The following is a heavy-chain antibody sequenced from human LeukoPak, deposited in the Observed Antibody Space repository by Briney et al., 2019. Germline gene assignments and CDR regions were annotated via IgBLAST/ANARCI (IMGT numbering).Heavy chain of an antibody. V-gene: IGHV3-33*01. J-gene: IGHJ6*02. CDR1: GFTFSSYG. CDR2: IRYDGSNK. Sequence: GGSLRLSCAASGFTFSSYGMHWVRQAPGKGLEWVAVIRYDGSNKYYADSVKGRFTISRDNSKNTLYLQMNSLRAEDTAVYYCARPMTVKDYYCYYGMDVWGQGTTVTVSS. D-gene: IGHD2-21*02. CDR3: ARPMTVKDYYCYYGMDV.